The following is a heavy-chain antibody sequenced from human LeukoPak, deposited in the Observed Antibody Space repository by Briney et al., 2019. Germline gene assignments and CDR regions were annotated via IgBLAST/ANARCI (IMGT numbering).Heavy chain of an antibody. CDR1: GFTFSSYG. Sequence: GGSLRLSCAASGFTFSSYGMHWVRQAPGKGLEWVAFIRYDGSNKYYADSVKGRFTISRDNSKNTLYLQMNSLRAEDTAVYYCARYSGSYKAFDYWGQGTLVTVSS. V-gene: IGHV3-30*02. D-gene: IGHD1-26*01. CDR3: ARYSGSYKAFDY. CDR2: IRYDGSNK. J-gene: IGHJ4*02.